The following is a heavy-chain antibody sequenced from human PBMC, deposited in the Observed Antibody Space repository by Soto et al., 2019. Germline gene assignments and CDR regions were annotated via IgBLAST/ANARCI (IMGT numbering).Heavy chain of an antibody. V-gene: IGHV3-23*01. Sequence: EVQLLESGGGLVQPGGSLRLSCAASGFTFSSYAMSWVRQAPGKGLEWVSAISGSGGSTYYADSVKGRFTISRDNSKNTLYLQMNSLRAEDTAVYYCAKDQSRIVVATVVAFDIWGQGTMVTVSS. CDR3: AKDQSRIVVATVVAFDI. CDR2: ISGSGGST. D-gene: IGHD2-21*02. CDR1: GFTFSSYA. J-gene: IGHJ3*02.